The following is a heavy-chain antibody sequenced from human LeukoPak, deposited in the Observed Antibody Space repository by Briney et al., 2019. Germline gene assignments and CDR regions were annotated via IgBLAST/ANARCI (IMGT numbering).Heavy chain of an antibody. CDR2: FDPEDGET. D-gene: IGHD3-3*01. CDR3: ATVLRLPFWSGFDY. Sequence: ASVKVSCKVSGYTLTELSMHWVRQAPGKGLEWMGGFDPEDGETIYAQKFQGRVTMTEDTSTDTAYMELSSLRSEDTAVYYCATVLRLPFWSGFDYWGQGTLVTVSS. CDR1: GYTLTELS. J-gene: IGHJ4*02. V-gene: IGHV1-24*01.